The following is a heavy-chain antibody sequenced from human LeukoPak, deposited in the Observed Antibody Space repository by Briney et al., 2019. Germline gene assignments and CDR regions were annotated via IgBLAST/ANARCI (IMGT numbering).Heavy chain of an antibody. CDR2: ISAYNGNT. Sequence: GASVKVSCKASGYTFTSYAIGWVRQAPGQGLEWMRCISAYNGNTNYAQKLQGRVTMTTDTSTTTAYMELRSLTSDDTAVYYCARDPVYYGSGSYYNGAFDYWGQGTLVTVSS. CDR1: GYTFTSYA. J-gene: IGHJ4*02. D-gene: IGHD3-10*01. CDR3: ARDPVYYGSGSYYNGAFDY. V-gene: IGHV1-18*01.